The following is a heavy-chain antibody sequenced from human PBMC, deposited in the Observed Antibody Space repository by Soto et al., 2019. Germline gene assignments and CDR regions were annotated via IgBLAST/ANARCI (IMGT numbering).Heavy chain of an antibody. D-gene: IGHD3-3*01. CDR2: IIPIFGTA. J-gene: IGHJ6*02. CDR3: ARDMDYDFWSGYRIEYYYGMDV. V-gene: IGHV1-69*13. CDR1: GGTFSSYA. Sequence: SVKVSCKASGGTFSSYAISWVRQAPGQGLEWMGGIIPIFGTANYAQKFQGRVTITADESTSTAYMELSSLRSEDTAVYYCARDMDYDFWSGYRIEYYYGMDVWGQGTTVTVSS.